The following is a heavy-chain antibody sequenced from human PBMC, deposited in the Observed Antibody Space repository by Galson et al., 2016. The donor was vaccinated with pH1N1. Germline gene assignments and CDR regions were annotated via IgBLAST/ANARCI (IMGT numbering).Heavy chain of an antibody. J-gene: IGHJ4*02. CDR3: IRDLGRLRDY. V-gene: IGHV1-46*01. Sequence: SVKVSCKASGYTFTREYIHWVRQAPGQGLEWMGVIDLSNGGTTYSQNFQGLVTMTRDTSTNTVYMELSGLKSEDMAVYFCIRDLGRLRDYWGQGTLVTVSS. CDR1: GYTFTREY. CDR2: IDLSNGGT. D-gene: IGHD7-27*01.